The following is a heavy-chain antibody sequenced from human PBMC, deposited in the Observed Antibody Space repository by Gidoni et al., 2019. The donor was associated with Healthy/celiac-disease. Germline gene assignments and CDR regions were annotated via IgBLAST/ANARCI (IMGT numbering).Heavy chain of an antibody. CDR1: AGSISSGGYS. V-gene: IGHV4-30-2*01. D-gene: IGHD3-10*01. J-gene: IGHJ4*02. CDR3: ARRFGDRAPVFDY. Sequence: QLQLQESGSGLVKPSQTLSLTCAVSAGSISSGGYSWSWIRQPPGKVLEWIGSIYHSGSTYYNPSLKSRVTISVDRSKNQFSLKLSSVTAADTAVYYCARRFGDRAPVFDYWGQGTLVTVSS. CDR2: IYHSGST.